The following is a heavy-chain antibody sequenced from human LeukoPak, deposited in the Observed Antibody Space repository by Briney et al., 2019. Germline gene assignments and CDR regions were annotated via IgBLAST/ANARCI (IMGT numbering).Heavy chain of an antibody. CDR2: VSLDGIT. V-gene: IGHV4-61*10. D-gene: IGHD6-19*01. CDR1: GSSISSGSYF. J-gene: IGHJ6*01. CDR3: ARDSSAPRSYFALDV. Sequence: SETLSLTCTVSGSSISSGSYFWSWIRQPAGKGLEWIGDVSLDGITNYNPSLLGRVTISLDKSAKQVSLRLTSVTAADTAIYYCARDSSAPRSYFALDVWGQGTTVTVSS.